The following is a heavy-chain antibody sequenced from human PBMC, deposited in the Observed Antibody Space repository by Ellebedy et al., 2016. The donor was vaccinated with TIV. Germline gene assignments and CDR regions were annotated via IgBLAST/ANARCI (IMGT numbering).Heavy chain of an antibody. CDR3: GLGWVAASDYYYGMDV. J-gene: IGHJ6*02. CDR1: GYTFTSYG. V-gene: IGHV1-18*01. CDR2: ISAYNGNT. D-gene: IGHD2-15*01. Sequence: ASVKVSXXASGYTFTSYGISWVRQAPGQGLEWMGWISAYNGNTNYAQKLQGRVTMTTDTSTSTAYMELRSLRSDDTAVYYCGLGWVAASDYYYGMDVWGQGTTVTVSS.